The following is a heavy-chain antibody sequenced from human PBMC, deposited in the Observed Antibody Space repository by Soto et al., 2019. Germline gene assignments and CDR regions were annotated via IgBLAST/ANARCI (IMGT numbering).Heavy chain of an antibody. D-gene: IGHD1-1*01. Sequence: DVQLLESGGGLVQPGGSLRLSCEASGFTFSNYAMTWVRQAPVKGLEWVSTVAYNGDTYSPDSVKGRFTISRDNSRNTLPLQMTGLRAEDTAVYSCAKTRGTTEPGGTRTFDYWGQGTLVTVSS. CDR1: GFTFSNYA. CDR3: AKTRGTTEPGGTRTFDY. CDR2: VAYNGDT. J-gene: IGHJ4*02. V-gene: IGHV3-23*01.